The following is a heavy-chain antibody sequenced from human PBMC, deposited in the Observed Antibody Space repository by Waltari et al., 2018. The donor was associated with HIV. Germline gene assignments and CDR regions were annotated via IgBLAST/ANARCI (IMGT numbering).Heavy chain of an antibody. CDR2: ISGSGDIA. Sequence: EVQLLESGGHLIQPGGSLRLSCAASGFPFDTYAMNWVRQAPGKRLEWVAAISGSGDIAYSADAVKGRFTISRDNSKNTLYLQMNSLRAEDAALYYCAKDRWFDPWGQGTLVTVSS. J-gene: IGHJ5*02. CDR1: GFPFDTYA. V-gene: IGHV3-23*01. CDR3: AKDRWFDP.